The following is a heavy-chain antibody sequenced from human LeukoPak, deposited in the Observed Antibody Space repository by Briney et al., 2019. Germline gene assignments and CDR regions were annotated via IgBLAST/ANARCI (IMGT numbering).Heavy chain of an antibody. CDR2: INHSGST. J-gene: IGHJ5*02. D-gene: IGHD3-22*01. Sequence: PSETLSLTCAVSGGSFNGYYWSWIRQPPGKGLEWIGEINHSGSTNYNPSLKSRVTISVDTSKNQFSLKLSSVTAADTAVYYCASPHYYDENSFDPWGQGTLVTVSS. V-gene: IGHV4-34*01. CDR1: GGSFNGYY. CDR3: ASPHYYDENSFDP.